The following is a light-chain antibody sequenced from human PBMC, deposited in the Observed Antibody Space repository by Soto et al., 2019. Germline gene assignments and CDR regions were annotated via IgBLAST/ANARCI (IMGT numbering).Light chain of an antibody. CDR3: QQYCMPPRN. Sequence: EMGLTQSPGTLSLSPGEGATLSCRASHSLNSNYLAWSQQQPVQAPRLLIYGESRRATGIPDRFSGSGSGTDFTLTITRLEPEYFAVYYCQQYCMPPRNFGQGTKVEIK. V-gene: IGKV3-20*01. CDR2: GES. CDR1: HSLNSNY. J-gene: IGKJ1*01.